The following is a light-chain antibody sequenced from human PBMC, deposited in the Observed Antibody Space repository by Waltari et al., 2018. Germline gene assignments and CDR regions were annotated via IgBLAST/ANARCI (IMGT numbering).Light chain of an antibody. J-gene: IGKJ2*01. CDR3: HHYNKRPPSYT. Sequence: EIVMTQSPVTLSVSPGERVTLSVRASQSIRNNLAWYQQKAGQPPRLLLYGASTRAPGLPARFSGSGSGTEFALTISSLQPEDFAVYYCHHYNKRPPSYTFGQGTRLEIK. V-gene: IGKV3-15*01. CDR2: GAS. CDR1: QSIRNN.